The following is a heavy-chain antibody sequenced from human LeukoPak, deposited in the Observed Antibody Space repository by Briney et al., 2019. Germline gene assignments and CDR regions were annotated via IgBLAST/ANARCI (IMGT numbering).Heavy chain of an antibody. CDR1: GFTFSSYG. CDR3: AKEVSMAYFDY. D-gene: IGHD2/OR15-2a*01. CDR2: IRYDGSNK. Sequence: GGSLRLSCAASGFTFSSYGMHWVRQAPGKGLEWVAFIRYDGSNKYYAGSVKGRFTISRDNSKNTLYLQMNSLRAEDTAVYYCAKEVSMAYFDYWGQGTLVTVSS. V-gene: IGHV3-30*02. J-gene: IGHJ4*02.